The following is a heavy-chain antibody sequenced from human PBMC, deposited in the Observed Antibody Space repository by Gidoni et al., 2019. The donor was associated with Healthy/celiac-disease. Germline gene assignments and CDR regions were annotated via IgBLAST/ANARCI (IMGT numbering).Heavy chain of an antibody. V-gene: IGHV3-48*02. J-gene: IGHJ6*02. Sequence: EVQLVESGGGLVQPGGSLRLSCAASGFTFSSYSMNWVRQAPGKGLEWVSYISSSSSTIYYADSVKGRFTISRDNAKNSLYLQMNSLRDEDTAVYYCARSQISLSYCSGGSCTKPPSRGGMDVWGQGTTVTVSS. CDR2: ISSSSSTI. CDR1: GFTFSSYS. D-gene: IGHD2-15*01. CDR3: ARSQISLSYCSGGSCTKPPSRGGMDV.